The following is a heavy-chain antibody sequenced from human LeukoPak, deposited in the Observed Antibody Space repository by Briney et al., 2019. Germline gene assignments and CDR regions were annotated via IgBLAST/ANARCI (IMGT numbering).Heavy chain of an antibody. CDR1: GFTFSSYE. CDR3: ARDLTTDFDY. CDR2: ISSSGSTI. Sequence: GGSLRLSCAASGFTFSSYEMNWVRQAPGKGLEWVSYISSSGSTIYYADSVKGRFTISRDNAKNSLYPQMNSLRAEDTAVYYCARDLTTDFDYWGQGTLVTVSS. V-gene: IGHV3-48*03. D-gene: IGHD4/OR15-4a*01. J-gene: IGHJ4*02.